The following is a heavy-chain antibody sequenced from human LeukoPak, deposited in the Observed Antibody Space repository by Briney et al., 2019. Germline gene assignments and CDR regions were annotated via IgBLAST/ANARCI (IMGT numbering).Heavy chain of an antibody. V-gene: IGHV4-59*08. CDR1: GGSISSYY. Sequence: KPSETLSLTCTVSGGSISSYYWSWIRQPPGKGLEWIGYIYYSGSTNYNPSLKSRVTISVGTSKNQFSLKLSSVTAADTAVYYCAGRPAAAGKGGAFDIWGQGTMVTVSS. D-gene: IGHD2-2*01. CDR3: AGRPAAAGKGGAFDI. J-gene: IGHJ3*02. CDR2: IYYSGST.